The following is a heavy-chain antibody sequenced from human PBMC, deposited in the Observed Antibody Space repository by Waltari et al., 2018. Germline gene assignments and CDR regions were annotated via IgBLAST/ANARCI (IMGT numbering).Heavy chain of an antibody. CDR1: GGSISSYY. D-gene: IGHD3-3*01. J-gene: IGHJ4*02. CDR3: ARARITIFGVASDYFDY. Sequence: QVQLQESGPGLVKPSETLSLTCTVSGGSISSYYWSWIRPPAGKGLEWIGRIYTSGSTNYNPSLKSRVTMSVDTSKNQFSLKLSSVTAADTAVYYCARARITIFGVASDYFDYWGQGTLVTVSS. V-gene: IGHV4-4*07. CDR2: IYTSGST.